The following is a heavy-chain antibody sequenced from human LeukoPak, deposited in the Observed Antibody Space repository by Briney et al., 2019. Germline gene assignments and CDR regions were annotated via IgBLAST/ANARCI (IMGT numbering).Heavy chain of an antibody. V-gene: IGHV3-7*03. CDR2: INEDGSYK. D-gene: IGHD5-18*01. Sequence: GGSLRLSCAVSGFTFTSYWMSWVRQAPGKGLEWVANINEDGSYKYHADSVKGRLTISRDNAKNSLYLQMNNLRAEDTALYYCAGRVTGYSSGYVYWGQGTLVTVSS. J-gene: IGHJ4*02. CDR1: GFTFTSYW. CDR3: AGRVTGYSSGYVY.